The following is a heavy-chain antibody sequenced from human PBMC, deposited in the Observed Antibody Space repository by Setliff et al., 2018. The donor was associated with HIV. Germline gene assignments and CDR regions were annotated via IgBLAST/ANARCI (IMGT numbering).Heavy chain of an antibody. CDR3: ARDRASFMVRGVMEAFDI. Sequence: ASLKVSCKASGYTFTSYAMNWVRQAPGQGLEWMGWINTNTGNPTYAQGFTGRFVFSLDTSVSTAYLQISSLKAEDTAVYYCARDRASFMVRGVMEAFDIWGQGTMVTVSS. V-gene: IGHV7-4-1*02. CDR1: GYTFTSYA. CDR2: INTNTGNP. J-gene: IGHJ3*02. D-gene: IGHD3-10*01.